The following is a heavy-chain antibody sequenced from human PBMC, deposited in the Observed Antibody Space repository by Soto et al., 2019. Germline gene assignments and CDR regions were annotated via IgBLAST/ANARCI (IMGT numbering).Heavy chain of an antibody. Sequence: ASVKVSCKASGYTFTSYAMHWVRQAPGQRLEWMGWINAGNGNTKYSQKFQGRVTITRDTSASTAYMELSSLRSEDTAVYYCARDPGRDSSSAYYYGMAVWRQGTTITVYS. D-gene: IGHD3-3*01. J-gene: IGHJ6*02. CDR1: GYTFTSYA. CDR2: INAGNGNT. CDR3: ARDPGRDSSSAYYYGMAV. V-gene: IGHV1-3*01.